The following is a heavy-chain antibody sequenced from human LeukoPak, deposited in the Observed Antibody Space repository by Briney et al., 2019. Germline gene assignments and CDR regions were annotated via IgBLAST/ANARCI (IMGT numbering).Heavy chain of an antibody. CDR2: IYYSGST. V-gene: IGHV4-39*01. J-gene: IGHJ4*02. Sequence: SETLSLTCTVSGGSISSSSYYWGWIRQPPGKGLEWIGSIYYSGSTYYNPSPKSRVTISVDTSKNQFSLKLSSVTAADTAVYYCARGHNQPLQSYFDYWGQGTLVTVSS. CDR1: GGSISSSSYY. D-gene: IGHD5-24*01. CDR3: ARGHNQPLQSYFDY.